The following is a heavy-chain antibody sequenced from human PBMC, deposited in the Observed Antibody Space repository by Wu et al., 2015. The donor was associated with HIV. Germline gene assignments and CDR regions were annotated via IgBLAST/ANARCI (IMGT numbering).Heavy chain of an antibody. CDR1: GYTFTDYY. J-gene: IGHJ4*02. D-gene: IGHD3-3*01. CDR2: INPNSGGT. Sequence: QVQLVQSGAEVNKPGASVKVSCKASGYTFTDYYMHWVRRAPGQGLEWMGWINPNSGGTNYAQKFQGRVTMTSDTSISTAYMELSRLRSDDTAVYYCARGRRYDFWSGYYMDYWGQGNPGHRLL. CDR3: ARGRRYDFWSGYYMDY. V-gene: IGHV1-2*02.